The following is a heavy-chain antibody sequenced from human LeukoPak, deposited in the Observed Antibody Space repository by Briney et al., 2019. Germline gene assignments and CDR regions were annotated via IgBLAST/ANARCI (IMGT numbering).Heavy chain of an antibody. CDR1: GFTVSSSY. D-gene: IGHD3-16*01. Sequence: GGSLRLSCAASGFTVSSSYMNWVRQDPGKGLEWVSVTYSSGNTYYADSVKGRFTVSRDNSKNTLYLQMNSLRPDDTAVYYCARRINTAWGIDYWGQGTLVTVAS. CDR2: TYSSGNT. J-gene: IGHJ4*02. V-gene: IGHV3-53*01. CDR3: ARRINTAWGIDY.